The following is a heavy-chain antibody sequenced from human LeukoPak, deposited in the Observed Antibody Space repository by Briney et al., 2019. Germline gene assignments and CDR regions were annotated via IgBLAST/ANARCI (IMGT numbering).Heavy chain of an antibody. CDR3: ARQGYCSSTSCYREGRFDY. CDR2: INHSGST. Sequence: PSETLSLTCAVYGGSFSGYYWSWIRQPPGKGLEWIGEINHSGSTNYNPSLKSRVTISVDTSKNQFSLKLSSVTAADTAVYYCARQGYCSSTSCYREGRFDYSGQGTLVTVSS. CDR1: GGSFSGYY. J-gene: IGHJ4*02. V-gene: IGHV4-34*01. D-gene: IGHD2-2*02.